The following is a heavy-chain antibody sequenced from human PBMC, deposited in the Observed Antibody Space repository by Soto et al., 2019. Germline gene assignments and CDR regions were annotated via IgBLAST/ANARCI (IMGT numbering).Heavy chain of an antibody. J-gene: IGHJ5*02. V-gene: IGHV1-18*01. CDR1: GYTFTDYG. CDR2: ISPYTGKT. D-gene: IGHD1-1*01. CDR3: ARNWNVNWFDP. Sequence: QVQLVQSGDEVKKPGASVKVSCKASGYTFTDYGISWVRQAPGQGLEWMGWISPYTGKTKYAQKLQGRVTMTTDTSTSTAYMELRSRRSDDTAVYYCARNWNVNWFDPWGQGTLVTVSS.